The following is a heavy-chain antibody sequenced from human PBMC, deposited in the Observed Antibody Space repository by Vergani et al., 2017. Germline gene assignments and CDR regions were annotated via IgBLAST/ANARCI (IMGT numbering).Heavy chain of an antibody. CDR2: IYWNDDK. CDR1: GFPLSTSGVG. D-gene: IGHD3-22*01. Sequence: QITLKESGPTLVKPTQTLTLTCTFSGFPLSTSGVGVGWIRQPPGKALEWLALIYWNDDKRYSPSLKSRLTITNDTSKNKVVLTMTNMDPVDTATDYCAHLSACYYDDSSGYYFRPGFDYWGQGTLVTVSS. CDR3: AHLSACYYDDSSGYYFRPGFDY. V-gene: IGHV2-5*01. J-gene: IGHJ4*02.